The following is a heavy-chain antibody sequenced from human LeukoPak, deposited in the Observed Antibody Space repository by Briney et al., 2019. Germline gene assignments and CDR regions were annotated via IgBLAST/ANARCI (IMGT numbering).Heavy chain of an antibody. D-gene: IGHD1-26*01. CDR2: IIPILGIA. J-gene: IGHJ4*02. CDR3: AKLVGATTTDY. V-gene: IGHV1-69*04. Sequence: GASVKVSCKASGGTFSSYAISWVRQAPGQGLEWMGRIIPILGIANYAQKFQGRVTITADKSTSTAYMELSSLRSEDTAVYYCAKLVGATTTDYWGQGTLVTVSS. CDR1: GGTFSSYA.